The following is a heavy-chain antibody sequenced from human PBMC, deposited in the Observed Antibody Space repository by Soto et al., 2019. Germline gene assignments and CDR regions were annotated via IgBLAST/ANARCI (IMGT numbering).Heavy chain of an antibody. Sequence: ASVKVSCKASGYTFTSYYMHWVRQAPGQGLEWMGIINPSGGSTSYAQKFQGRVTMTRDTSTSTVYMELSSLRSEDTAVYYCARDYPVTTVTTYWFDPWGQGTLVTVSS. CDR1: GYTFTSYY. D-gene: IGHD4-4*01. V-gene: IGHV1-46*01. CDR3: ARDYPVTTVTTYWFDP. CDR2: INPSGGST. J-gene: IGHJ5*02.